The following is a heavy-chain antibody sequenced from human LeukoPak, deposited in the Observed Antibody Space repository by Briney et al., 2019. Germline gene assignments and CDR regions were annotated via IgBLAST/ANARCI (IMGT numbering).Heavy chain of an antibody. D-gene: IGHD3-16*01. CDR3: AREGVGRVPEMSAPDY. Sequence: PGGSLRLSCAASGFTFSSYGMHWVRQAPGKGLEWVAFIRYDGSNKYYADSVKGRFTISRDNSKNTLYLQMNNLRAEDTAVYYCAREGVGRVPEMSAPDYWGQGTLVTVSS. V-gene: IGHV3-30*02. J-gene: IGHJ4*02. CDR1: GFTFSSYG. CDR2: IRYDGSNK.